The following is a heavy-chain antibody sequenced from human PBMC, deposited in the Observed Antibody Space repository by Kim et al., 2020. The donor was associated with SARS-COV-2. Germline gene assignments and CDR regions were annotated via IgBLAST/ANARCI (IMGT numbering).Heavy chain of an antibody. V-gene: IGHV3-7*03. D-gene: IGHD1-26*01. CDR1: GFTFSSYW. CDR2: IKQDGSEK. J-gene: IGHJ4*02. CDR3: ARVPRTIFIVGATMYFDY. Sequence: GGSLRLSCAASGFTFSSYWMSWVRQAPGKGLEWVANIKQDGSEKYYVDSVKGRFTISRDNAKNSLYLQMNSLRAEDTAVYYCARVPRTIFIVGATMYFDYWGQGTLVTVSS.